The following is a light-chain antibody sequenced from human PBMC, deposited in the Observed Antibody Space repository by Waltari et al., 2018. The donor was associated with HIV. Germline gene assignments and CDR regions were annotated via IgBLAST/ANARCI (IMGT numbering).Light chain of an antibody. CDR1: ETVTSNY. CDR3: QQYGSTRLT. Sequence: EIVMTQSPATLSLSPGDRATLSCRASETVTSNYLAWYQQRPGQAPRLLIYDASSRATGIPNRFSGSGSGTEFSLTISRLEPEDSAVYYCQQYGSTRLTFGGGTRVEIK. V-gene: IGKV3-20*01. CDR2: DAS. J-gene: IGKJ4*01.